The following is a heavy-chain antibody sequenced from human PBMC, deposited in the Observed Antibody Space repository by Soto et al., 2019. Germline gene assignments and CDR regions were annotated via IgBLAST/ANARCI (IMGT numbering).Heavy chain of an antibody. CDR1: GGSISSHN. CDR3: VRQGFGALHGLVDV. V-gene: IGHV4-59*08. D-gene: IGHD3-10*01. J-gene: IGHJ6*02. Sequence: QVQLQESGPGLVKPSETLSLICSDSGGSISSHNWGWIRLPPGKGLEWIGYIRDSGDTSYNPSLNRRLTXRLXTXKKEFSLKLTSVTAADTAVYYCVRQGFGALHGLVDVWGQGTTVTVSS. CDR2: IRDSGDT.